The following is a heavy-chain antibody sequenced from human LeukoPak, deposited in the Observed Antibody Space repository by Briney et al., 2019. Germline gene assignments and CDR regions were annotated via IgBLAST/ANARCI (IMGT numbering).Heavy chain of an antibody. CDR2: IYYSGST. D-gene: IGHD5-12*01. V-gene: IGHV4-59*08. CDR3: ASSGGYSGYDGPSYYYYGMGV. J-gene: IGHJ6*02. CDR1: GGSISSYY. Sequence: PSETLSLTCTVSGGSISSYYWSWIRQPPGKGLGWIGYIYYSGSTNYTPSLKSRVTISVDTSKNQFSLKLSSVTAADTAVYYCASSGGYSGYDGPSYYYYGMGVWGQGTTVTVSS.